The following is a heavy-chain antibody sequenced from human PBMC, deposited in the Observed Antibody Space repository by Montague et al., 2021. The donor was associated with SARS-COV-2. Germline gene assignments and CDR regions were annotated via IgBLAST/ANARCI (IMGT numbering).Heavy chain of an antibody. J-gene: IGHJ4*02. Sequence: SETLSLTCTVSGGSISSYYWSWIRQPPGKGLEWIGYIYYSGSTNXSPSLKSRVTISVDTSKNQFSLKLSSVTAADTAVYYCARRALGNCSGGSCYSAFDYWGQGTLVTVSS. CDR3: ARRALGNCSGGSCYSAFDY. V-gene: IGHV4-59*08. D-gene: IGHD2-15*01. CDR1: GGSISSYY. CDR2: IYYSGST.